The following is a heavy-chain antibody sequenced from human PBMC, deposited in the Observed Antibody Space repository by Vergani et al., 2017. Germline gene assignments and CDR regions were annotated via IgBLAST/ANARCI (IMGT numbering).Heavy chain of an antibody. CDR1: GYSLSDHY. Sequence: QVQPVQSGAEVRKPGALAKVSCKASGYSLSDHYIHWVRQAPGQGFEWMGRLDPHTGDTKYAEKFQGRAILTRDRSISTAYMELISLISDDTAVYYCARNRGRGGSYSVSWFDPWGQGTQVTVAS. D-gene: IGHD3-10*01. V-gene: IGHV1-2*02. CDR3: ARNRGRGGSYSVSWFDP. CDR2: LDPHTGDT. J-gene: IGHJ5*02.